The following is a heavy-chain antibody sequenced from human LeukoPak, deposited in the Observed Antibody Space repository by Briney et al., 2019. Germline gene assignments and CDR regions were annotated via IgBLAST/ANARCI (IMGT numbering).Heavy chain of an antibody. CDR3: AKGGAISSTFRFDP. Sequence: GGSLRLSCAASGFTFSNYVMSWVRQTPGKGPEWVSTISGRSDNTYYADSVRGRFTISRDNSKNTLYLQINSLRAEDTAVYYCAKGGAISSTFRFDPWGQGTLVSVS. CDR1: GFTFSNYV. CDR2: ISGRSDNT. J-gene: IGHJ5*02. D-gene: IGHD6-13*01. V-gene: IGHV3-23*01.